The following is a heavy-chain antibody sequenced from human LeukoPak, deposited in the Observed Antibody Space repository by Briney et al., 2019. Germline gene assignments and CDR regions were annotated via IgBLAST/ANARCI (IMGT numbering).Heavy chain of an antibody. Sequence: SETLSLTCTVSGGSISSSSYYWSWIRQPAGKGLEWIGRIYTSGSTNYNPSLKSRVTISVDTSKNQFSLKLSSVTAADTAVYFCARDPSGWYPYYYYMDVWGKGTTVTVSS. J-gene: IGHJ6*03. D-gene: IGHD6-19*01. CDR2: IYTSGST. CDR3: ARDPSGWYPYYYYMDV. CDR1: GGSISSSSYY. V-gene: IGHV4-61*02.